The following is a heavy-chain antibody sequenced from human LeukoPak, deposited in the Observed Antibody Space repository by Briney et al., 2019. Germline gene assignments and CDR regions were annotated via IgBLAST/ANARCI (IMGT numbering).Heavy chain of an antibody. Sequence: GRSLRLSCAVSGFTFSHYGMHWVRQAPGKGLEWVAVIWHDGSHKYYADSVKDRFTISRDDSKNTLYLQMNSLRAEDTAVYYCARDDILTGYTIDYWGQGTLVTVSS. J-gene: IGHJ4*02. CDR3: ARDDILTGYTIDY. V-gene: IGHV3-33*01. D-gene: IGHD3-9*01. CDR2: IWHDGSHK. CDR1: GFTFSHYG.